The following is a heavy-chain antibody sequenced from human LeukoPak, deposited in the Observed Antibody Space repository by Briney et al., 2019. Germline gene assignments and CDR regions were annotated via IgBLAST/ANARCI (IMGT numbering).Heavy chain of an antibody. J-gene: IGHJ4*02. CDR1: RFTFKNYA. Sequence: ARGSLRLSCVASRFTFKNYAMAWVRQPPGNGLEWIWEINHSGSTNYNPSLKSRVTISVDTSKNQFSLKLSSVTAADTAVYYCQEVVPAASIHYWGQGTLVTVSS. CDR3: QEVVPAASIHY. V-gene: IGHV4-34*08. CDR2: INHSGST. D-gene: IGHD2-2*01.